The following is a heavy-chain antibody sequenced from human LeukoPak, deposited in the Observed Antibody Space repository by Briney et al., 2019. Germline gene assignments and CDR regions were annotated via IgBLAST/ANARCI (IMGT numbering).Heavy chain of an antibody. V-gene: IGHV3-33*08. D-gene: IGHD6-6*01. CDR1: GFTFSNNG. J-gene: IGHJ4*02. CDR3: ARDLYRFSSSSGPIDF. Sequence: GGSLRLSCAASGFTFSNNGMTWVRQAPGKGLEWVAVIWYDGSNKDYADSVKGRFTISRDNSRDTLYVVMNSLRVEDTAVYFCARDLYRFSSSSGPIDFGGQGTLVTVSS. CDR2: IWYDGSNK.